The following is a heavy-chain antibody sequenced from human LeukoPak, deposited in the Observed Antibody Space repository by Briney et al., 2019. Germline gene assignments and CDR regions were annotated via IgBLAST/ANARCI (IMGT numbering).Heavy chain of an antibody. D-gene: IGHD6-19*01. CDR3: ARDSGYSSGWPGPMDY. CDR1: RFTFSSYW. CDR2: ISGDGSST. V-gene: IGHV3-74*01. J-gene: IGHJ4*02. Sequence: GGSLRLSCAASRFTFSSYWMHWVRQAPGKGLVWVSRISGDGSSTNYADSVKGRFTISRDNAKNTLYLQMNSLRAEDTAVYYCARDSGYSSGWPGPMDYWGQGTLVTVSS.